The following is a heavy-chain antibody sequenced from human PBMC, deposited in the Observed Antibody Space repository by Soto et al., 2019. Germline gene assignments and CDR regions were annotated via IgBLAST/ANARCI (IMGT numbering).Heavy chain of an antibody. Sequence: PGGSLRLSCAASGFTFSSYSMNWVRQAPGKGLEWVSSISSSSSYIYYADSVKGRFTISRDNAKNSLYLQMNSLRAEDTAVYYCARVGHYYDSSGYFYYFDYWGQGTLVTVSS. D-gene: IGHD3-22*01. CDR2: ISSSSSYI. CDR3: ARVGHYYDSSGYFYYFDY. V-gene: IGHV3-21*01. J-gene: IGHJ4*02. CDR1: GFTFSSYS.